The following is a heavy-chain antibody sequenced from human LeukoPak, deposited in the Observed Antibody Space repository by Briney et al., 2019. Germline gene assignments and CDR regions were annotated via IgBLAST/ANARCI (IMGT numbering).Heavy chain of an antibody. Sequence: GRSLRLSCAASGFTFTSFGMHWVRQAPGKGLEWVAFIRYDGSNKYYADSVKGRFTISRDNSKNTLYLQMNSLRAEDTAVYYCAKEDFWSGPHAFDIWGQGTMVTVSS. J-gene: IGHJ3*02. CDR1: GFTFTSFG. CDR3: AKEDFWSGPHAFDI. D-gene: IGHD3-3*01. CDR2: IRYDGSNK. V-gene: IGHV3-30*02.